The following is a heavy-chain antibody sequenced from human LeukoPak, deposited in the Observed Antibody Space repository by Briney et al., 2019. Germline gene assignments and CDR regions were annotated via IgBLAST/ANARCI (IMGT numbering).Heavy chain of an antibody. CDR1: GYTFSGYY. Sequence: ASVKVSCKASGYTFSGYYMHWVRQAPGQGLEWMGWINPNSGGTNYAQKFQGRVTMTRDTSISTAYMELSRLRSDDTAVYYCARDYRSGWAEGGYFDYWGQGTLVTVSS. CDR2: INPNSGGT. V-gene: IGHV1-2*02. D-gene: IGHD6-19*01. J-gene: IGHJ4*02. CDR3: ARDYRSGWAEGGYFDY.